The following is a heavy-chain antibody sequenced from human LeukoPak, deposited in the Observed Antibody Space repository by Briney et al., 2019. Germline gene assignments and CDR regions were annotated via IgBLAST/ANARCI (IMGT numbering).Heavy chain of an antibody. V-gene: IGHV1-2*02. J-gene: IGHJ4*02. D-gene: IGHD3-3*01. CDR2: INPNSGGT. CDR1: GYTFTGYY. Sequence: ASVTVSCKASGYTFTGYYMHWVRQAPGQGLEWMGWINPNSGGTNYAQKFQGRVTMTRDTSISTAYMELSRLRSDDTAVYYCARDQGITIFGVVIYGNEFDYWGQGTLVTVSS. CDR3: ARDQGITIFGVVIYGNEFDY.